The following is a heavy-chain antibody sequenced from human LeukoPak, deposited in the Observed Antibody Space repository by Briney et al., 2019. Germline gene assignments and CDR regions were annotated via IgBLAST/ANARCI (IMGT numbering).Heavy chain of an antibody. D-gene: IGHD3-22*01. CDR3: AKALYYYDSSGPFDY. V-gene: IGHV3-30*02. J-gene: IGHJ4*02. CDR2: IRYDGSNK. CDR1: AFTFSSYG. Sequence: PAVSLTRSSAASAFTFSSYGMHWLRHAPGKGREGGAFIRYDGSNKYYADSVKGRFTISRDNYKNTLYLQMNSMRAEDTAVYYCAKALYYYDSSGPFDYWGQGTLVTVSS.